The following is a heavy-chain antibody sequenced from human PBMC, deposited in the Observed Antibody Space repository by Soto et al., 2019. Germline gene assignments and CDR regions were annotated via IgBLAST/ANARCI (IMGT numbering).Heavy chain of an antibody. V-gene: IGHV3-74*01. D-gene: IGHD1-26*01. CDR3: ARVGQGAWYFDL. Sequence: EVQLVESGGGVVQPGGSLRLSCAASGFSFSSYWMHWVRQAPGKGLVWVSRIKTDGSTTNYADSVKGRFTVSRDNAENTLYLQMTSLRTEDTAVYYCARVGQGAWYFDLWGRGTLVTVSS. J-gene: IGHJ2*01. CDR2: IKTDGSTT. CDR1: GFSFSSYW.